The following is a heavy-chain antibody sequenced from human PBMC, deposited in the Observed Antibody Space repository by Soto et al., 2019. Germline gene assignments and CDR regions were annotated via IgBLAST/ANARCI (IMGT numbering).Heavy chain of an antibody. Sequence: EVQLVESGGGLVQPGGSLRLACVASGFNLESHWMHWVRQGPGKGLAWVSRVKSDGSRIRYGDFVRGRFTISRDNAKNTLFLQMDSLTADDTGVYFCARESLKTLVSGAFDVWGQGTAVVVSS. D-gene: IGHD3-10*01. CDR3: ARESLKTLVSGAFDV. CDR1: GFNLESHW. CDR2: VKSDGSRI. J-gene: IGHJ3*01. V-gene: IGHV3-74*01.